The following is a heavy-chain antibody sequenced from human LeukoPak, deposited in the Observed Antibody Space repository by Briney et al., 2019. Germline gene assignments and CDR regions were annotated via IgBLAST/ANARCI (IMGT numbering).Heavy chain of an antibody. J-gene: IGHJ5*02. CDR2: INPNSGGT. CDR3: AREDTAIPAWFDP. CDR1: GYTFTGYY. D-gene: IGHD5-18*01. Sequence: ASVKVSCKASGYTFTGYYMHWVGQAPGQGLEWMGWINPNSGGTNYAQKFQGRVTMTRDTSISTAYMELSRLRSDDTAVYYCAREDTAIPAWFDPWGQGTLVTVSS. V-gene: IGHV1-2*02.